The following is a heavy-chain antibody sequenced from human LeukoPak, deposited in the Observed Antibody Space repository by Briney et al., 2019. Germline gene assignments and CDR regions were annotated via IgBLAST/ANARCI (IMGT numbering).Heavy chain of an antibody. J-gene: IGHJ4*02. D-gene: IGHD2-2*01. CDR1: GGSFSGYY. CDR2: INHSGST. CDR3: ARGPSLVVPAAIVGETFDY. V-gene: IGHV4-34*01. Sequence: PSETLSLTCAVYGGSFSGYYWSWIRQPPGKGLEWIGEINHSGSTNYNPSLKSRVTISVDTSKNQFSLKLSSVTAADTAVYYCARGPSLVVPAAIVGETFDYWGQGTLVTVSS.